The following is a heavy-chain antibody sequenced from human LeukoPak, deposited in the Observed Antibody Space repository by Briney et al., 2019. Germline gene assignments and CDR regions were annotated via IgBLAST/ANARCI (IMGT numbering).Heavy chain of an antibody. J-gene: IGHJ4*02. CDR3: ASGARSMTGYLSGLY. D-gene: IGHD1-20*01. CDR2: ISGSGGST. CDR1: GFTFSSYA. Sequence: GGSLRLSCAASGFTFSSYAMSWVRQAPGKGLEWVSAISGSGGSTYYADSVKGRFTISRDNSKNTLYLQMNSLRAEDTAVYYCASGARSMTGYLSGLYWGQGTLVTVSS. V-gene: IGHV3-23*01.